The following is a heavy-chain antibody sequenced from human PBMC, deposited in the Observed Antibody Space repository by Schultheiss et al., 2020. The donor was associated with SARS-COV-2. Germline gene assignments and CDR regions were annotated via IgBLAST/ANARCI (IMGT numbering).Heavy chain of an antibody. CDR2: INHSGST. Sequence: SETLSLTCTVSGGSISSYYWSWIRQPPGKGLEWIGEINHSGSTNYNPSLKSRVTISVDTSKNQFSLKLSSETAADTAVYYCATSRLYSSGWYGAFDIWGQGTMVTVSS. D-gene: IGHD6-19*01. J-gene: IGHJ3*02. CDR1: GGSISSYY. CDR3: ATSRLYSSGWYGAFDI. V-gene: IGHV4-34*01.